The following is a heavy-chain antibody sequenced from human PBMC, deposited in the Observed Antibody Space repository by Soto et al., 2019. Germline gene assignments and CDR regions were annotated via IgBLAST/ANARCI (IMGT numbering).Heavy chain of an antibody. J-gene: IGHJ6*02. D-gene: IGHD3-3*01. V-gene: IGHV3-7*05. CDR2: IKQDGSEK. CDR1: GFTFSGYW. Sequence: GGSLRLSCAASGFTFSGYWMSWVRQAPGKGLEWVANIKQDGSEKYYVDSVKGRFTISRDNAKNSLYLQMNSLRAEDTAVYYCARDEHTIFGVVINYGMDVWGQGTTVTVSS. CDR3: ARDEHTIFGVVINYGMDV.